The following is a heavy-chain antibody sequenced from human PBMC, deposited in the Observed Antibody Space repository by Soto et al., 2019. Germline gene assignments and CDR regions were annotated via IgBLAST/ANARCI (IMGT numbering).Heavy chain of an antibody. CDR2: ISGYNGLT. D-gene: IGHD3-3*01. CDR1: GYTFSNYG. CDR3: ARGGGVGVAGSAAFDM. V-gene: IGHV1-18*04. J-gene: IGHJ3*02. Sequence: QVQLVQSGDEVKKSGASVKVSCKASGYTFSNYGISWVRQAPGQGLEWMGWISGYNGLTAYAQNVQGRVTMPRDTSTSTVFMELSGLTSGDTAVFYCARGGGVGVAGSAAFDMWGQGTLVTVSS.